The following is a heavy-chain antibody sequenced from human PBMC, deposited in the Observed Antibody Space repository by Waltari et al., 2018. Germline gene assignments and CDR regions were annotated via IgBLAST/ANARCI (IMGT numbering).Heavy chain of an antibody. CDR3: ASYDSSGTRDY. CDR1: GFTVSTIY. V-gene: IGHV3-53*01. D-gene: IGHD3-22*01. CDR2: IYSGGST. Sequence: EVQLVESGGGLIQPGGSLRLSCAGSGFTVSTIYMRWVRQAPGKGLEWVSVIYSGGSTYYADSVKGRFTISRDNSKNTLYLQMNSLRAEDTAVYYCASYDSSGTRDYWGQGTLVTVSS. J-gene: IGHJ4*02.